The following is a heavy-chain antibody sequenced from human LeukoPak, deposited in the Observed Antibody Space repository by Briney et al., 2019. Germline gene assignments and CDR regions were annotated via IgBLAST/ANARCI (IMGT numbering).Heavy chain of an antibody. V-gene: IGHV3-30*02. D-gene: IGHD1-14*01. CDR2: VRYDGSDK. CDR3: ARALSSTGGSYYFDP. J-gene: IGHJ4*02. CDR1: GFTLSHHG. Sequence: GGSLRLSCIVSGFTLSHHGMHWVRQPPGKGLEWVAFVRYDGSDKYYADSVKGRFTVSRDNSNNALDLQMNTLTVEDTAVYYCARALSSTGGSYYFDPWGQGTLVTVSS.